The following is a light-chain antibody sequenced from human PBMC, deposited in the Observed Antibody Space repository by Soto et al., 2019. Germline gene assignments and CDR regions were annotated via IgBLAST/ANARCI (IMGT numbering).Light chain of an antibody. CDR2: DVG. Sequence: QSALTQPASVSGSPGQSITISCTGISSDVGGYNSVSWYQQHPGKAPKLVIYDVGNRPSGVSDRFSGSKSGNTASLTISGLQAEDEAEYYCSSYTSSSTYVFGAGTKLTVL. J-gene: IGLJ1*01. CDR3: SSYTSSSTYV. CDR1: SSDVGGYNS. V-gene: IGLV2-14*01.